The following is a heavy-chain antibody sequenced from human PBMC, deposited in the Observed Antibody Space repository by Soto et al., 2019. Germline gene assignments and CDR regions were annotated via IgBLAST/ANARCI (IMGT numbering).Heavy chain of an antibody. CDR3: AIVVVTAMDY. CDR2: IYYSGST. CDR1: GGSISSSSYY. V-gene: IGHV4-39*01. Sequence: SETLSLTCTVSGGSISSSSYYWGWIRQPPGKGLEWIGSIYYSGSTYYNPSLKSRVTISVDTSKNQLSLKLSSVTAADTAVYYCAIVVVTAMDYWGQGTLVTVSS. D-gene: IGHD2-21*02. J-gene: IGHJ4*02.